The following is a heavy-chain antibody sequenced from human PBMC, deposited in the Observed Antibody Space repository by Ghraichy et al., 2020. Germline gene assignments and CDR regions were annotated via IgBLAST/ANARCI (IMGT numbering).Heavy chain of an antibody. CDR3: ARPHPKWSTVTTYNLGDWYFDL. V-gene: IGHV1-3*01. CDR1: GYTFTSYA. D-gene: IGHD4-17*01. CDR2: INAGNGNT. J-gene: IGHJ2*01. Sequence: ASVKVSCKASGYTFTSYAMHWVRQAPGQRLEWMGWINAGNGNTKYSQKFQGRVTITRDTSASTAYMELSSLRSEDTAVYYCARPHPKWSTVTTYNLGDWYFDLWGRGTLVTVSS.